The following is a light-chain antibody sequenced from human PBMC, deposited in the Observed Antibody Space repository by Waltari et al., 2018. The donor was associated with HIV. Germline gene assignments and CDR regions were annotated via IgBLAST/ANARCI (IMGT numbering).Light chain of an antibody. CDR2: WAA. V-gene: IGKV4-1*01. Sequence: DIVMTQSPDSLAVSLGERATVTCKARQTLLYSSNNKNYLAWYQHKPGQPPKLLIYWAAYRQFRVPYRFRGSGSGTNFHLTHHQLQAEDGATYYRQQYYPTPLPFRGRTKV. CDR3: QQYYPTPLP. J-gene: IGKJ4*01. CDR1: QTLLYSSNNKNY.